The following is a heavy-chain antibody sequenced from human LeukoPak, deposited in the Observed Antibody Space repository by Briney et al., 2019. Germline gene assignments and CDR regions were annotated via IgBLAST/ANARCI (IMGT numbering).Heavy chain of an antibody. Sequence: GGSLRLSCVASRFTVSNNHMNWVRQAPGKGLEWVSVIYNGDNTYYADSVQGRFTISKDNSKNTLYLQMNSLRPEDTAGYFCARASRWLAFDNWGQGTLVTVSS. CDR1: RFTVSNNH. V-gene: IGHV3-66*01. CDR2: IYNGDNT. J-gene: IGHJ4*02. D-gene: IGHD6-19*01. CDR3: ARASRWLAFDN.